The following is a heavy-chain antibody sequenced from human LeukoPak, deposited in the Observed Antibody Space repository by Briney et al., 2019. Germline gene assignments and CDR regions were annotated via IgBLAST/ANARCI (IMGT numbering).Heavy chain of an antibody. V-gene: IGHV4-61*03. CDR1: GASVSSGSFY. D-gene: IGHD2-2*01. CDR3: ATLGYCTSTGCPLDP. J-gene: IGHJ5*02. Sequence: SETLSLTCTVSGASVSSGSFYWSWIRQPPGKGLEWIGYIYYTGSTNYNPSLKSRVTISVDTSKNHFSLKLSSVTAADTAVYYCATLGYCTSTGCPLDPWGQGTLVIVSS. CDR2: IYYTGST.